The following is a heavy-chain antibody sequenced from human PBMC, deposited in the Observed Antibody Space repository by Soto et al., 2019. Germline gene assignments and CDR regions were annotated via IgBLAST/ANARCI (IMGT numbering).Heavy chain of an antibody. Sequence: PSETLCLTCPVADGSISGYYWSWIRQPPGKGLEWIGYIYYSGSTNYNPSLKSRVTISVDTSKNQFSLKLSSVTAADTAVYYCAREPAAYDILTGYFDYWGQGTLVTVSS. V-gene: IGHV4-59*01. CDR3: AREPAAYDILTGYFDY. CDR2: IYYSGST. CDR1: DGSISGYY. D-gene: IGHD3-9*01. J-gene: IGHJ4*02.